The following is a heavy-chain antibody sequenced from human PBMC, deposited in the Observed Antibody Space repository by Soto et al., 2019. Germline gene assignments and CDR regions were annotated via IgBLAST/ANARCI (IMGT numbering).Heavy chain of an antibody. CDR2: IYRTGST. Sequence: SETLSLTCTVSGGSISTYYWNWIRQSPGKGLEWIGYIYRTGSTHYNPSLNSRVAVSLDTSRNKFSLKLHSVTAADTAVYFCARQIGDDPFDVWGQGTKVTVSS. CDR3: ARQIGDDPFDV. J-gene: IGHJ3*01. V-gene: IGHV4-4*09. D-gene: IGHD3-3*01. CDR1: GGSISTYY.